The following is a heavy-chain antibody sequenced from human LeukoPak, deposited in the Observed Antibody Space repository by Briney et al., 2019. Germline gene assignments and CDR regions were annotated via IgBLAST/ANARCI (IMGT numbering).Heavy chain of an antibody. CDR2: IYYSGST. CDR3: ARLTSSWSPPLI. D-gene: IGHD6-13*01. Sequence: SETLSLTCTVYGGSISSFYWSWIRQPPGKGLECIGYIYYSGSTNYNPSLKSRVTISLDTSKNQFSLKLSSVTAADTAVYYCARLTSSWSPPLIWGRGTLVTVSS. V-gene: IGHV4-59*08. J-gene: IGHJ4*02. CDR1: GGSISSFY.